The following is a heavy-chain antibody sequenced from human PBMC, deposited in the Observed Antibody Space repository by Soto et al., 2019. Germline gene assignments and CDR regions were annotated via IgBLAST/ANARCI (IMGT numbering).Heavy chain of an antibody. J-gene: IGHJ6*02. Sequence: QVQLQQWGAGLLKPSETLSLTCAVYGGSFSGYYWSWIRQPPGKGLEWIGEINNSGSTNYNPSLKRRVNISVDTSKNQFSLKLSSVTAADTAVYYCARVIGDYYYYYGMDVWGQGTTVTVSS. CDR1: GGSFSGYY. CDR3: ARVIGDYYYYYGMDV. CDR2: INNSGST. D-gene: IGHD3-16*01. V-gene: IGHV4-34*01.